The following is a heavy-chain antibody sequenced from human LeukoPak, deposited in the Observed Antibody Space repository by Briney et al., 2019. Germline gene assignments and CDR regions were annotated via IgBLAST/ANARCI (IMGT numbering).Heavy chain of an antibody. J-gene: IGHJ4*02. V-gene: IGHV3-15*01. Sequence: PGGSLRLSCAASGFTFSNAWMSWVRQAPGKGLECVGRIKSKTDGGTTDYAAPVKGRFTISRDDSKNTLYLQMNSLKTEDTAVYYCTSPWPGIAVAGADYWGQGTLVTVSS. CDR3: TSPWPGIAVAGADY. CDR2: IKSKTDGGTT. D-gene: IGHD6-19*01. CDR1: GFTFSNAW.